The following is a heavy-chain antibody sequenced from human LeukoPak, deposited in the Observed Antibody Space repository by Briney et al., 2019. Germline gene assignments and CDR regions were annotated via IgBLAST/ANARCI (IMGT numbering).Heavy chain of an antibody. V-gene: IGHV3-11*01. J-gene: IGHJ5*02. CDR1: GFTFSDYY. Sequence: GGSLRLSCAASGFTFSDYYMSWIRQAPGKGLEWVSYISSSGSTIYYADSVKGRFTISRDNAKNSLYLQINSLRAEDTAVYYCARDKYSGSYFSWFDPWGQGTLVTVSS. CDR3: ARDKYSGSYFSWFDP. CDR2: ISSSGSTI. D-gene: IGHD1-26*01.